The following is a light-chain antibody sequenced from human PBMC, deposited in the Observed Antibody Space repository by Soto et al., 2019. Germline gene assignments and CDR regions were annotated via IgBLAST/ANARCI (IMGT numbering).Light chain of an antibody. Sequence: DIQMTQSPSTLSASVGDRVTITCRASRSISNWLAWYQQRPGKAPKLLIYAASTLQSGVPSRFSGSGSGTEFTLTISSLQPEDFATYYCQQLNSYPLTFGGGTKVDIK. CDR1: RSISNW. CDR2: AAS. V-gene: IGKV1-5*01. CDR3: QQLNSYPLT. J-gene: IGKJ4*01.